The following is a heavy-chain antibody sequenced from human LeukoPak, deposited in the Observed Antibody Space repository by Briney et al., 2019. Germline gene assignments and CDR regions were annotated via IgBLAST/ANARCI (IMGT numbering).Heavy chain of an antibody. CDR3: SMSAGY. CDR1: GFIVKSNH. CDR2: IKSKTDGGTT. V-gene: IGHV3-15*05. Sequence: GGSLRLSCAASGFIVKSNHMNWVRQAPGKGLEWVGRIKSKTDGGTTDYAAPVKGRFSISRDDSKSMMYLQMNSLKTEDTAVYYCSMSAGYWGQGTLVTVSS. J-gene: IGHJ4*02. D-gene: IGHD3-10*01.